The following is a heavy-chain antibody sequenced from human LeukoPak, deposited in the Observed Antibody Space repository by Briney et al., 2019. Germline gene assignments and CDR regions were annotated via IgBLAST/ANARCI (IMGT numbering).Heavy chain of an antibody. Sequence: ASVKVSCKASGYTLTSYYMHWVRQAPGQGLEWMGIINPSGGSTSYAQKFQGRVAMTRDTSTSTVYMELSSLRSEDTAVYYCASSILTGYFSLDYWGQGTLVTVSS. CDR2: INPSGGST. V-gene: IGHV1-46*01. D-gene: IGHD3-9*01. J-gene: IGHJ4*02. CDR1: GYTLTSYY. CDR3: ASSILTGYFSLDY.